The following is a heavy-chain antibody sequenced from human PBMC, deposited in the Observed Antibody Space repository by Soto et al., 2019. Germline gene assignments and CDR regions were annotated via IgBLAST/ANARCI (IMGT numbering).Heavy chain of an antibody. CDR1: GGTFSSYT. V-gene: IGHV1-69*02. J-gene: IGHJ3*02. CDR3: ARPGSYCGGDWYDAFDI. CDR2: IIPILGIA. Sequence: QVQLVQSGAEVKKPGSSVKVSCKASGGTFSSYTISWMRQAPGQGLEWMGRIIPILGIANYAQKFQGRVTITADKSTSAAYMELSSLRSEDTAVYYCARPGSYCGGDWYDAFDIWGQGTMVIVSS. D-gene: IGHD2-21*01.